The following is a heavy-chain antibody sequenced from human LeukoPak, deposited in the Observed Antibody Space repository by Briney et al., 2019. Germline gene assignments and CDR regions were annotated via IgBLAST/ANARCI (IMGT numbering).Heavy chain of an antibody. D-gene: IGHD1-1*01. J-gene: IGHJ4*02. CDR1: GFTFSSYS. CDR2: ISSNSSTI. CDR3: VRDLNWNDGLDY. V-gene: IGHV3-48*01. Sequence: GGSLRLSCAASGFTFSSYSMNWVRQAPGKGLEWVSYISSNSSTIYYADSVKGRFTISRDNAKNSLYLQMNSLRAEDTAVYVCVRDLNWNDGLDYWGQGTLVTVSS.